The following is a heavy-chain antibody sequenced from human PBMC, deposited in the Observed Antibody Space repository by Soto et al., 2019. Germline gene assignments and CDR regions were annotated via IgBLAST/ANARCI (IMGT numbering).Heavy chain of an antibody. CDR1: GGSISSSSYY. Sequence: PSETLSLTCTVSGGSISSSSYYWGWIRQPPGKGLERIGSIYYSGSTYYNPSLKSRVTISVDTSKNQFSLKLSSVTAADTAVYYCATPRGGYSGYDLAVDYWGQGTLVTVSS. D-gene: IGHD5-12*01. CDR2: IYYSGST. CDR3: ATPRGGYSGYDLAVDY. V-gene: IGHV4-39*01. J-gene: IGHJ4*02.